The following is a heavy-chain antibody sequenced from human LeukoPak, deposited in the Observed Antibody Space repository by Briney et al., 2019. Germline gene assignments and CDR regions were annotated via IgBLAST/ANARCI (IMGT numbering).Heavy chain of an antibody. CDR3: ARVRYCSGGSCYFPDY. D-gene: IGHD2-15*01. V-gene: IGHV4-61*01. CDR2: IYYSGST. J-gene: IGHJ4*02. CDR1: GDSVSSGSYY. Sequence: SETLSLTCTVSGDSVSSGSYYWSWIRQPPGKGLEWIGYIYYSGSTNYNPSLKSRVTISVDTSKSQFSLKLSSVTAADTAVYYCARVRYCSGGSCYFPDYWGQGTLVTVSS.